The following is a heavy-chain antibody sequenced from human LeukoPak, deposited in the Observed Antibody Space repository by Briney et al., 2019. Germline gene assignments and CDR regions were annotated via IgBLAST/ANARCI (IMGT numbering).Heavy chain of an antibody. CDR1: GGSISSGSYY. V-gene: IGHV4-39*07. CDR2: IYYTGST. CDR3: ARLTAYFDL. J-gene: IGHJ2*01. Sequence: PSETLSLTCAVSGGSISSGSYYWGWIRQPPGKGLEWIGSIYYTGSTNYNPSLKSRVTMSVDTSKNQFSLKVTSVTAADTAVYYCARLTAYFDLWGRGTLVTVSS.